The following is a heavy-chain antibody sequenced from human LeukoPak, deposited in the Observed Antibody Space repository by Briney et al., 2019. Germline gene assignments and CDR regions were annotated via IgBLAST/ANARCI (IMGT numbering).Heavy chain of an antibody. CDR2: IIPIFGTA. J-gene: IGHJ4*02. CDR1: GGTFSSYA. Sequence: GASVKVSCKASGGTFSSYAISWVRQAPGQGLEWMGGIIPIFGTANYAQKFQGRVTITTDESASTAYMELSSLRSEDTAVYYCARVGLASGGYFDYWGQGTLVTVSS. D-gene: IGHD3-10*01. CDR3: ARVGLASGGYFDY. V-gene: IGHV1-69*05.